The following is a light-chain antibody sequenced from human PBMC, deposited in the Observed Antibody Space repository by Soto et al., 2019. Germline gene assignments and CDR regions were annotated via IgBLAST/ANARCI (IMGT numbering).Light chain of an antibody. CDR2: DDD. Sequence: QSVLTQPPSVSAAPGQRVTISCSGSSSNIGGNSVSWYQQLPGTAPKLLIYDDDKRPSGIPDRFSGSKSGTSATLTISGLQAEDEADYYCSSYTSSSTDVFGTGTKVTVL. V-gene: IGLV1-51*01. CDR3: SSYTSSSTDV. CDR1: SSNIGGNS. J-gene: IGLJ1*01.